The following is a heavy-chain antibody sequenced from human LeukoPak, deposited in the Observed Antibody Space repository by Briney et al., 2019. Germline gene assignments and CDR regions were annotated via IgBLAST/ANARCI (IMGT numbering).Heavy chain of an antibody. CDR2: ISEDGSNK. CDR3: AKDRETTASGTFDY. Sequence: GGSLRLSCAASGFTFGSYGMHCVRQAEGKGVEWVAAISEDGSNKYYEDSVRGRFTISRDNSNIPLYLQMNSLRAEDTAVYYCAKDRETTASGTFDYCGQGTLVTVSS. D-gene: IGHD6-13*01. CDR1: GFTFGSYG. V-gene: IGHV3-30*18. J-gene: IGHJ4*02.